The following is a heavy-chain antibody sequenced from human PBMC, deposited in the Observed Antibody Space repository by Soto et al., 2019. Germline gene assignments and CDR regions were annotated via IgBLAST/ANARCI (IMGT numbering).Heavy chain of an antibody. Sequence: EVQLVESGGGLVQPEGSLRLSCAASGFTFSSYWMSWVRQAPGKGLEWVANIKQDGSEKYYVDSVKGRFTISRDNAKNSLYLQMNSLRAEDTAVYYFARVYLGVAVAGIFDYWGQGTLVTVSS. CDR1: GFTFSSYW. CDR3: ARVYLGVAVAGIFDY. J-gene: IGHJ4*02. V-gene: IGHV3-7*01. CDR2: IKQDGSEK. D-gene: IGHD6-19*01.